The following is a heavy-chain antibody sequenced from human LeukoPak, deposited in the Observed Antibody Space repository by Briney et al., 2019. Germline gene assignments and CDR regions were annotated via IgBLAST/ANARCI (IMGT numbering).Heavy chain of an antibody. CDR3: ARGLYGSGSHTADYYYYYMDV. D-gene: IGHD3-10*01. Sequence: PSQTLSLTCTVSGGSISSGYYYWSWIRQPAGKGLEWIGRIYTSGSTNYNPSLKSRVTISVDTSKNQFSLKLSSVTAADTAVYYCARGLYGSGSHTADYYYYYMDVWGKGTTVTVSS. V-gene: IGHV4-61*02. CDR2: IYTSGST. CDR1: GGSISSGYYY. J-gene: IGHJ6*03.